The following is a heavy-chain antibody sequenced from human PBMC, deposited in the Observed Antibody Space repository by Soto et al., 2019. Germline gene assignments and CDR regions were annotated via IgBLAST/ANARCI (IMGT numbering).Heavy chain of an antibody. V-gene: IGHV3-33*01. Sequence: QVQLVESGGGVVQPGRSLRLSCAASGFTFNNYGMHWVRQAPGKGLEWVAVIWNDGNGYYYANSVKGRFTISRDNSKNTLYLQMSSRTAEDPAVYYCARRQISPPTRGAASARGGMDVWGQGTTVTVSS. CDR1: GFTFNNYG. CDR3: ARRQISPPTRGAASARGGMDV. J-gene: IGHJ6*02. CDR2: IWNDGNGY. D-gene: IGHD6-13*01.